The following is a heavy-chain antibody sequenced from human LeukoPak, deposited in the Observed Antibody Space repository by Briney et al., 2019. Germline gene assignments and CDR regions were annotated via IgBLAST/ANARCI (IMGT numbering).Heavy chain of an antibody. CDR3: AKEPRGYCGSNACPNWLDA. CDR1: GCTFNSYA. V-gene: IGHV3-23*01. J-gene: IGHJ5*02. Sequence: PGGSLTLSCAPSGCTFNSYAMSWVRQGPGKGLQWVSAISASGGTTYYADSVKGRFTISRDNSENTVYLQMNSLRVEDTALYYCAKEPRGYCGSNACPNWLDAWGQGTLVTVSS. D-gene: IGHD2-2*01. CDR2: ISASGGTT.